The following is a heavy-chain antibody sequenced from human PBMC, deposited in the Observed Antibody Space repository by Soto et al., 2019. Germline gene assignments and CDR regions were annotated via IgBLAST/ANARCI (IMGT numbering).Heavy chain of an antibody. Sequence: QVQLVESGGGLVKPGGSLRLSCAASGFTFSDYYMSWISQAPGKGLEWVSYITSSSSNFTNYADSVKGRFTISRDNAKNSVYLQMDSLRVEDTAVYYCVRDRGYSGFFYWGQGALVTVSA. CDR3: VRDRGYSGFFY. J-gene: IGHJ4*02. CDR2: ITSSSSNFT. V-gene: IGHV3-11*06. D-gene: IGHD5-12*01. CDR1: GFTFSDYY.